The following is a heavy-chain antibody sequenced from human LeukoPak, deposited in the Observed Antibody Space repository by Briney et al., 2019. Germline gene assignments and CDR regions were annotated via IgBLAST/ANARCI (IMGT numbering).Heavy chain of an antibody. CDR3: ATYNAPRGIAARPLRY. CDR1: GCTLTELS. CDR2: FDPENGET. V-gene: IGHV1-24*01. J-gene: IGHJ4*02. D-gene: IGHD6-6*01. Sequence: ASVKVSCKVSGCTLTELSMHWVRQAPGKGLEWMGGFDPENGETIYAQKFQGRVTMTEDTSTDTAYMEVSSLRSEDTAVYYCATYNAPRGIAARPLRYWGQGTLVTVSS.